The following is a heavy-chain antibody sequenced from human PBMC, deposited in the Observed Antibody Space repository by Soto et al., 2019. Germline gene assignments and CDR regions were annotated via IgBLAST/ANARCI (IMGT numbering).Heavy chain of an antibody. Sequence: GASVNVSCTASGYTLTGYFMHWVRQTPGQGSEWMGWINPYSGGADYAQSFQGRVTMTRDTSISTVYMELSRLRFDDTAVYYCARVIRGAYYNSPLDTWGQGTVVTVSS. CDR3: ARVIRGAYYNSPLDT. CDR2: INPYSGGA. D-gene: IGHD3-10*01. V-gene: IGHV1-2*02. J-gene: IGHJ5*02. CDR1: GYTLTGYF.